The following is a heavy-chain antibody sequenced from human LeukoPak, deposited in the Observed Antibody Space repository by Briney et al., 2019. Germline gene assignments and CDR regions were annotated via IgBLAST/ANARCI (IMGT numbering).Heavy chain of an antibody. V-gene: IGHV3-30*04. J-gene: IGHJ4*02. D-gene: IGHD1-26*01. CDR1: GFTFSSYA. Sequence: GGSLRLSCAASGFTFSSYAMHWVRQAPGKGLEWVAVISYDGSNKYYADSVKGRFTISRDNSKNTLYLQMNSLRAEDTAVYYCARSSGSYYAGPFDYWGQGTPVTVSS. CDR2: ISYDGSNK. CDR3: ARSSGSYYAGPFDY.